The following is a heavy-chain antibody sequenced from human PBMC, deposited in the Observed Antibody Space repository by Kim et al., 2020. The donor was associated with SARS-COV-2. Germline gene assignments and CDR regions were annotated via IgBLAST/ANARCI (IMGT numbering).Heavy chain of an antibody. V-gene: IGHV3-23*01. J-gene: IGHJ4*02. CDR1: GFTFSSYA. CDR3: AKVGNSFMITFGGG. Sequence: GGSLRLSCAASGFTFSSYAMSWVRQAPGKGLEWVSAISGSGGSTYYADSVKGRFTISRDNSKNTLYLQMNSLRAEDTAVYYCAKVGNSFMITFGGGWGQGTLVTVSS. D-gene: IGHD3-16*01. CDR2: ISGSGGST.